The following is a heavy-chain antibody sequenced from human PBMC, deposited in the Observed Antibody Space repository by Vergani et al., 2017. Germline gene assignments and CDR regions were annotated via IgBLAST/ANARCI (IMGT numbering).Heavy chain of an antibody. J-gene: IGHJ4*02. V-gene: IGHV4-39*01. Sequence: QLQLQESGPGLVKPSETLSLTCTVSGGSISSSSYYWGWIRQPPGKGLEWIGSIYYSGSTYYNPSLKSRVTISVDTSKNRFSLKLSSVTAADTAVYYCARSRYSSGLPPGYWGQGTLVTVSS. D-gene: IGHD6-19*01. CDR3: ARSRYSSGLPPGY. CDR2: IYYSGST. CDR1: GGSISSSSYY.